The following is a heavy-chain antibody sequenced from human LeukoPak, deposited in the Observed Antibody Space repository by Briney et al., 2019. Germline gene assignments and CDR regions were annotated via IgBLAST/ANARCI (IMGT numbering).Heavy chain of an antibody. CDR3: ARVGRIAVTFDY. CDR1: GDSISSSRYF. V-gene: IGHV4-39*07. CDR2: IYYSGST. Sequence: PSETLSLTCSVSGDSISSSRYFWGWIRQPPGKGLEWIGSIYYSGSTYYNPSLKSRVTISVDTSKNQFSLKLSSVTAADTAVYYCARVGRIAVTFDYWGQGTLVTVSS. J-gene: IGHJ4*02. D-gene: IGHD6-19*01.